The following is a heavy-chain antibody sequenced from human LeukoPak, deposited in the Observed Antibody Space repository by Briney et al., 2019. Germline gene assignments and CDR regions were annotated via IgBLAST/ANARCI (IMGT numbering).Heavy chain of an antibody. V-gene: IGHV3-48*03. CDR1: GFTFSASD. CDR3: ARDYGGSSPFDY. D-gene: IGHD4-23*01. J-gene: IGHJ4*02. CDR2: ISSSGSTI. Sequence: GGSLRLSCAASGFTFSASDMNWVRQTPGKGLEWVSYISSSGSTIYYADSVKGRFTISRDNAKNSLYLQMNSLRVEDTAVYYCARDYGGSSPFDYWGQGTLVTVSS.